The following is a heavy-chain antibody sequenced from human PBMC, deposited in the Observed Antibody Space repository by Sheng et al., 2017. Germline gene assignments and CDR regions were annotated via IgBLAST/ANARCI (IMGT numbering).Heavy chain of an antibody. D-gene: IGHD4-17*01. Sequence: QLVESGGALVQTGESLRLSCVSSQFTFGTYAMSWVRQAPGKGLEWVSAISGSGGSANYADSVKGRFSLSRDNSKNTLYLQMNSLRAEDTAVYYCAKLGKSVSYGDYRFPFDIWGQGTMVAVSS. CDR3: AKLGKSVSYGDYRFPFDI. J-gene: IGHJ3*02. CDR2: ISGSGGSA. V-gene: IGHV3-23*04. CDR1: QFTFGTYA.